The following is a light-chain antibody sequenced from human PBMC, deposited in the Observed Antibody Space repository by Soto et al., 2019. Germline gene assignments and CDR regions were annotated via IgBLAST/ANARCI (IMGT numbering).Light chain of an antibody. J-gene: IGLJ1*01. CDR2: EVV. CDR3: KSYAGSNTYV. Sequence: QSVLTQPPSASGSPGQSVTISCTGTKSDIGVYDFVSWYQRHPGKAPRLIIYEVVQRPSGVPDRFSGSKSGNTASLTVSGLQAADEADYFCKSYAGSNTYVFGGGTKVTVL. CDR1: KSDIGVYDF. V-gene: IGLV2-8*01.